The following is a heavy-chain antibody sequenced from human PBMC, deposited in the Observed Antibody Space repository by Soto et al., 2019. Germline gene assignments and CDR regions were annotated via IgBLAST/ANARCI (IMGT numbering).Heavy chain of an antibody. D-gene: IGHD5-18*01. Sequence: GGSLGLSSAASGFTFSSYSMNWVRQAPGKGLEWVSYISSSSSTIYYADSVKGRCTISRDNAKNSLYLQMNSLSAEDTAVYYCARDELPYSYGSLPFFWGQGTQVTVSS. J-gene: IGHJ4*02. CDR1: GFTFSSYS. CDR3: ARDELPYSYGSLPFF. V-gene: IGHV3-48*01. CDR2: ISSSSSTI.